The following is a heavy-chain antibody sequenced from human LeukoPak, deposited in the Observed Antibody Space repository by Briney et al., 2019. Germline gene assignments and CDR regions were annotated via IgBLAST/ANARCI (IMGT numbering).Heavy chain of an antibody. CDR3: PRAGGIYGGPQHFDY. Sequence: GASVKVSCKASGGTFSSYAISWVRQAPGQGLEWMGGIIPIFGTANYAQKFQGRVTITADESTSTAYMELSRLRSEDTAVYYCPRAGGIYGGPQHFDYWGQGTLVTVSS. CDR1: GGTFSSYA. V-gene: IGHV1-69*13. CDR2: IIPIFGTA. J-gene: IGHJ4*02. D-gene: IGHD4/OR15-4a*01.